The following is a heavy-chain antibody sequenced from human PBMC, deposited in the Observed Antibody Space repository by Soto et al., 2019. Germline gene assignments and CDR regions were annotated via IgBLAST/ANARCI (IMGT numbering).Heavy chain of an antibody. CDR2: IYYSGST. CDR1: GGSISSYY. CDR3: ARSDILTGQFDY. Sequence: SETLSLTCTVSGGSISSYYWSWIRQPPGKGLEWIGYIYYSGSTNYNPSLKSRVTISVDTSKNQFSLKLSSVTAADTAVYYCARSDILTGQFDYWGQGTLVTVSS. D-gene: IGHD3-9*01. V-gene: IGHV4-59*01. J-gene: IGHJ4*02.